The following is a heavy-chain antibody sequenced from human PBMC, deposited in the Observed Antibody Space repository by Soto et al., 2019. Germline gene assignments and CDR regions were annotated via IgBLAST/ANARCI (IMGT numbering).Heavy chain of an antibody. Sequence: GGSLRLSCAASGFTFSNYAMSWVRQAPGKGLEWVSGISGSGDSTYHTDSVKGRFTISRDSSKNMLYLQMNSLRAEDTAVYYCAKGQNKGMTGSSTGLHVWGQGITVTVSS. CDR3: AKGQNKGMTGSSTGLHV. V-gene: IGHV3-23*01. J-gene: IGHJ6*02. CDR2: ISGSGDST. CDR1: GFTFSNYA.